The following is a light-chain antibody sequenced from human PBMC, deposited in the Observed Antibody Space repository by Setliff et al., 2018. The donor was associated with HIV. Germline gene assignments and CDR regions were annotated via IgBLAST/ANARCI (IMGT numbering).Light chain of an antibody. V-gene: IGLV2-11*01. CDR1: SSDIGGYNY. CDR2: DVT. J-gene: IGLJ1*01. CDR3: CSYAGTKNFV. Sequence: QSALTQPRSVSGSPGQSVTFSCTGASSDIGGYNYVSWYQQHPGKAPKLIIYDVTKRPAGVPDRFSGSKSGNTASLTISGLQGDDEADYYCCSYAGTKNFVFGIGTKVTVL.